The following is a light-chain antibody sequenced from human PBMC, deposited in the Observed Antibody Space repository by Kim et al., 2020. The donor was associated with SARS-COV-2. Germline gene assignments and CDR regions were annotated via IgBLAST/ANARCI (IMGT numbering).Light chain of an antibody. CDR1: ASNIGRRT. Sequence: GQSVTISCSGSASNIGRRTVNWYQPLPGTAPKVLIYFNGHRPAGVPDRFSGSKSGTSASLAISGLQSDDEAHYYCAAWDDSLNGPVFGGGTQLTVL. CDR3: AAWDDSLNGPV. J-gene: IGLJ3*02. CDR2: FNG. V-gene: IGLV1-44*01.